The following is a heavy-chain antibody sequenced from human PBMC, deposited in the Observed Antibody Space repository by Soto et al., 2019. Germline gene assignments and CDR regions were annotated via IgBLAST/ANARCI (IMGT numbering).Heavy chain of an antibody. Sequence: SETLSLTCTVSGGSISSGDYYWSWIRQPPGKGLEWIGYIYYSGSNYYNPSLKSRVTISVDTSKNQFSLKLSSVTAADTAVYYCARAAQDFWSGYSSSPPNYFDYWGQGTLVTVSS. V-gene: IGHV4-30-4*01. CDR3: ARAAQDFWSGYSSSPPNYFDY. CDR1: GGSISSGDYY. D-gene: IGHD3-3*01. CDR2: IYYSGSN. J-gene: IGHJ4*02.